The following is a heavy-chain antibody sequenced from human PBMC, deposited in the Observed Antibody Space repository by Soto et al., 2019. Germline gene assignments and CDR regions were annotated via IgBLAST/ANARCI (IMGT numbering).Heavy chain of an antibody. J-gene: IGHJ6*03. V-gene: IGHV1-46*03. CDR1: GYTFTIYY. CDR3: ARGVVCSGGSCYSDYYYYYMDV. D-gene: IGHD2-15*01. Sequence: ASVKVSCKASGYTFTIYYMHWVRQAPGQGLEWMGIINPSGGSTSYAQKFQGRVTMTRDTSTSTVYMELSSLRSEDTAVYYCARGVVCSGGSCYSDYYYYYMDVWGKGTTVTVSS. CDR2: INPSGGST.